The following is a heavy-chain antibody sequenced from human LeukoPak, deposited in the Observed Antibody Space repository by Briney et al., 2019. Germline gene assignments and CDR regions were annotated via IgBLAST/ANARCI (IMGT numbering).Heavy chain of an antibody. CDR2: IWYDGSKK. CDR1: GFTFSSYG. Sequence: GGSLRLSCAASGFTFSSYGMHWVRQAPGKGLEWVAVIWYDGSKKYYADSVKGRFTISRDNSKNTLYLQMNSLRAEDTVVYYCARGTDDFWSGYGDYWGQGTLVTVSS. J-gene: IGHJ4*02. D-gene: IGHD3-3*01. CDR3: ARGTDDFWSGYGDY. V-gene: IGHV3-33*01.